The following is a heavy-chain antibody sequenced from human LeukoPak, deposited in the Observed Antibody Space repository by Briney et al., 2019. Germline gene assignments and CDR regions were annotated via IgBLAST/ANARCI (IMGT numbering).Heavy chain of an antibody. CDR2: IPYDGSNK. Sequence: GGSLRLSCAASGFTFSSYGMHWVRQAPGKGLEWVAVIPYDGSNKYYADSVKGRFTISRDNSKNTLYLQMNSLRAEDTAVYYCAVHDYGEGIDYWGQGTLVTVSS. J-gene: IGHJ4*02. CDR3: AVHDYGEGIDY. CDR1: GFTFSSYG. V-gene: IGHV3-30*03. D-gene: IGHD4-17*01.